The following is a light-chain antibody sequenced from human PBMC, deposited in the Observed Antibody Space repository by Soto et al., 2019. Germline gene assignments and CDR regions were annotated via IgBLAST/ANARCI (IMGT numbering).Light chain of an antibody. J-gene: IGKJ5*01. CDR1: QTVTSSY. Sequence: TVLTQSPRSLSVSPGEGATLSCRASQTVTSSYLAWYQQTPGQAPRLLIYGTSSRATGIPDRFSGSGSGTEFTLTINSLQSEDFAVYYCQQHYQWPITFGQGTRLEIK. V-gene: IGKV3-20*01. CDR3: QQHYQWPIT. CDR2: GTS.